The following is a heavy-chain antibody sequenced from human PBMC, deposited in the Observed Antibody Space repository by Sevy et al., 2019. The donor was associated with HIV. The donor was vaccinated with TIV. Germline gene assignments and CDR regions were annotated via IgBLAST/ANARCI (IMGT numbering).Heavy chain of an antibody. Sequence: SDTLSLTCTVSGGSITSLYWNWIRQPPGKGLEWFANIYYNGHLNYNPSLKSRVTLSLDTSKNQLSLRLSSVTAADTAMDYCAGENAWGRGYSWGQGTLVTVSS. CDR3: AGENAWGRGYS. J-gene: IGHJ4*02. V-gene: IGHV4-59*08. D-gene: IGHD1-26*01. CDR1: GGSITSLY. CDR2: IYYNGHL.